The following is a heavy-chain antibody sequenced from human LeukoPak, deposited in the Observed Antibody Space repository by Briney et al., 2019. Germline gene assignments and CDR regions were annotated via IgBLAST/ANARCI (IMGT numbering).Heavy chain of an antibody. D-gene: IGHD3-3*01. CDR3: AIAEWALLADY. V-gene: IGHV3-11*01. Sequence: GGSLRLSCAASGFTFSDYYMSWIRQAPGKGLEWVSYTSSSGSTIYYADSVKGRFTISRDNAKNSLYLQMNSLRAEDTAVYYCAIAEWALLADYWGQGTLVTVSS. CDR2: TSSSGSTI. J-gene: IGHJ4*02. CDR1: GFTFSDYY.